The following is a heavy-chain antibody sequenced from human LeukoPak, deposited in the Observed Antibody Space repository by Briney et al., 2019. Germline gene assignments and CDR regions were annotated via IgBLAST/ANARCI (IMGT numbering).Heavy chain of an antibody. CDR3: ARDHPPRCSSGLDY. CDR2: ISAYNGNT. Sequence: PGASVKVSCKASGYTFTSYGISWVRQAPGQGLEWMGWISAYNGNTNYAQKLQGRVTMTTDTSTSTAYMELRSLRPDDTAVHYCARDHPPRCSSGLDYWGQGTLVTVSS. CDR1: GYTFTSYG. V-gene: IGHV1-18*01. J-gene: IGHJ4*02. D-gene: IGHD6-19*01.